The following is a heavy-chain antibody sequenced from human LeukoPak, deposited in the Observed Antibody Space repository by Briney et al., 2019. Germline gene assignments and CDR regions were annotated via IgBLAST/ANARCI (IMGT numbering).Heavy chain of an antibody. CDR2: IHYSGHT. J-gene: IGHJ4*02. CDR3: ARIWGDAGNRIFDY. V-gene: IGHV4-59*13. D-gene: IGHD3-16*01. CDR1: GGSINFYY. Sequence: PSETLSLTCTVSGGSINFYYWSWIRQPPGKGLEWIGYIHYSGHTNYNPSVKSRVTITVDTSKNQFSLKLSSVTAADTAVYYCARIWGDAGNRIFDYWGQGTLVTVSS.